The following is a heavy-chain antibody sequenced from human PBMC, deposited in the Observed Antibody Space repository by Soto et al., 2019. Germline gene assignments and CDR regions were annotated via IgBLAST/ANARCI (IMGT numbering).Heavy chain of an antibody. D-gene: IGHD2-15*01. CDR1: GYTLTELS. Sequence: ASVKVSFKVSGYTLTELSMHWVRQAPGKGLEWMGGFDPEDGETIYAQKFQGRVTMTEDTSTDTAYMELSSLRSEDTAVYYCATGFGGDTVVVVAALTDAFDIWGQGTMVTVSS. CDR3: ATGFGGDTVVVVAALTDAFDI. CDR2: FDPEDGET. V-gene: IGHV1-24*01. J-gene: IGHJ3*02.